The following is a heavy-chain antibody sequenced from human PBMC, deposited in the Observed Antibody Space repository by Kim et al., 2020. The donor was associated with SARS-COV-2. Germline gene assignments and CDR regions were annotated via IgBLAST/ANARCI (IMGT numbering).Heavy chain of an antibody. J-gene: IGHJ3*02. Sequence: YNPSLKSRVTISVDTSKNQCSLKLSSVTAADTAVYYWARVTSGSYDAFDIWGQGTMVTVSS. CDR3: ARVTSGSYDAFDI. D-gene: IGHD1-26*01. V-gene: IGHV4-34*01.